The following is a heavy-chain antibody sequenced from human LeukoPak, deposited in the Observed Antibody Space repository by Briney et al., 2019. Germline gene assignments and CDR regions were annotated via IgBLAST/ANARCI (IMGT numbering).Heavy chain of an antibody. D-gene: IGHD2-15*01. CDR2: INHSGST. Sequence: SETLSLTCAVYGGSFSGYYWSWIRQPPGKGLEWIGEINHSGSTNYNPSLKSRVTISVDTSKNQFSLKLSSVTAADTAVYYCARRINGMFDPWGQGTLVTVSS. CDR3: ARRINGMFDP. CDR1: GGSFSGYY. J-gene: IGHJ5*02. V-gene: IGHV4-34*01.